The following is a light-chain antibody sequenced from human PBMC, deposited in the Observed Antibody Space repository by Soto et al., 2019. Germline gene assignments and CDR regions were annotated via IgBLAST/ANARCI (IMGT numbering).Light chain of an antibody. CDR1: SSDVGGYNY. Sequence: QSVLTQPASVSGSPGQSITISCTGTSSDVGGYNYVSWYQQHPGKAPKFMIYDVSNRPPGVSIRFSGSKSGNTASLTISGLQAEDEADYYCSSYTSSSSLYVFGTGTKVTVL. J-gene: IGLJ1*01. CDR2: DVS. CDR3: SSYTSSSSLYV. V-gene: IGLV2-14*01.